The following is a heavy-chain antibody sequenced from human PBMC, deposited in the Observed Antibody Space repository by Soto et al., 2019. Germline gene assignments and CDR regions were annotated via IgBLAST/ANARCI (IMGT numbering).Heavy chain of an antibody. V-gene: IGHV3-23*01. J-gene: IGHJ2*01. Sequence: LRLSCAASGFTFSSYAMTWVRQAPGKGLEWVSGISGGGGGTYYAGSVKGRFTISRDNSKNTLYLEMNSLRAEDTAVYYCAKRTTGWYFDLWGRGTLVTVSS. CDR2: ISGGGGGT. CDR3: AKRTTGWYFDL. CDR1: GFTFSSYA.